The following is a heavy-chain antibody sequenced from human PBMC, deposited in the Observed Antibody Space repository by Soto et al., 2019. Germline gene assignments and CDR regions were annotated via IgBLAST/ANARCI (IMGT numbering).Heavy chain of an antibody. CDR1: GYTFTNYY. Sequence: QVQLVQSGGEVKKPGASVKVSCKASGYTFTNYYIHWVRQAPGQGLEWMGWIDGDSGDTKDAQKFQGWVTMTRDTSINTAYMELSRLTSDDTAVYYCARTPNNGRAGVYGMDVWGQGTTVTVSS. CDR3: ARTPNNGRAGVYGMDV. CDR2: IDGDSGDT. V-gene: IGHV1-2*04. D-gene: IGHD2-8*01. J-gene: IGHJ6*02.